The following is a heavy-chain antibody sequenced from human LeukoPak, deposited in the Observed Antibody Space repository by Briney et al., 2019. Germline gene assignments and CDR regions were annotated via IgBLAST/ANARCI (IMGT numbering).Heavy chain of an antibody. V-gene: IGHV1-69*04. D-gene: IGHD6-19*01. J-gene: IGHJ4*02. CDR1: GGTFSSYA. CDR3: ARDDLTVGYSSGWFHY. CDR2: IIPILGIA. Sequence: SVKVSCKASGGTFSSYAISWVRQAPGQGLEWMGRIIPILGIANYAQKFQGRVTITADKSTSTAYMELSSLRSEDTAVYYCARDDLTVGYSSGWFHYRGQGTLVTVSS.